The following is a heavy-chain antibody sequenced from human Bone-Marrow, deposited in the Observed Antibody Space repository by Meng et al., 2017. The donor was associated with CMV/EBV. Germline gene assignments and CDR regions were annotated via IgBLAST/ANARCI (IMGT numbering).Heavy chain of an antibody. CDR1: VYTFTGYY. V-gene: IGHV1-2*02. D-gene: IGHD2-15*01. CDR3: ARLPGDCSGGSCYFQMDY. Sequence: QVQLVQSGAEVKKPGASVTVSCKASVYTFTGYYMHWVRQAPGQGLEWMGWINPNSGGTNYAQKFQGRVTMTRDTSISTAYMELSRLRSDDTAVYYCARLPGDCSGGSCYFQMDYWGQGTLVTVAS. CDR2: INPNSGGT. J-gene: IGHJ4*02.